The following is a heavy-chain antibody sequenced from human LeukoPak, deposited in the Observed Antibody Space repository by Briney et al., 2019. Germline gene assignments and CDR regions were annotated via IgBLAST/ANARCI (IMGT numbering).Heavy chain of an antibody. J-gene: IGHJ4*02. V-gene: IGHV4-59*01. D-gene: IGHD3-3*01. CDR1: RGSISSYY. CDR3: ARELWVFGVVLFDY. Sequence: SETLSLTCTVSRGSISSYYWSWIRQPPGKGLEWIGYIYYSGSTNYSPSLKSRVTISVDTSKNQFSLKLSSVTAADTAVYYCARELWVFGVVLFDYWGQGTLVTVSS. CDR2: IYYSGST.